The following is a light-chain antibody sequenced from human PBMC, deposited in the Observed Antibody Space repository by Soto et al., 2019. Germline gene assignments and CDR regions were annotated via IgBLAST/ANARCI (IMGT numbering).Light chain of an antibody. V-gene: IGKV3-11*01. CDR2: DAS. CDR3: QQRSNWPPSIT. CDR1: PFVSSY. J-gene: IGKJ5*01. Sequence: EIVWTQSPATLSLSPGERATLSCRASPFVSSYLAWYQQKPGQAPRLLIYDASNRATGIPARFSGSGSGTDFTLTIISLEPEDLAVYYCQQRSNWPPSITFGQGTRLEIK.